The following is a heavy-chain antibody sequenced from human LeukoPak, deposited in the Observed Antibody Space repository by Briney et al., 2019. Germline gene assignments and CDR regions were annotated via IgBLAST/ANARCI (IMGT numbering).Heavy chain of an antibody. CDR1: GFTFSSYG. V-gene: IGHV3-33*01. CDR2: IWYDGSNK. CDR3: AREEEVGGVLDY. D-gene: IGHD3-16*01. J-gene: IGHJ4*02. Sequence: GGSLRLSCAASGFTFSSYGMHWVRQAPGKGLEWVAVIWYDGSNKYYADSVKGRFTISRDNSKNTLYLQMNSLRAEDTAVYYCAREEEVGGVLDYWGQGTLVTVSS.